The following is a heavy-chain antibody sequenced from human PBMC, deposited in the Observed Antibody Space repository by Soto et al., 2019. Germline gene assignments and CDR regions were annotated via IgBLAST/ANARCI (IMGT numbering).Heavy chain of an antibody. V-gene: IGHV3-7*03. Sequence: EVQLVESGGGLVQPGGSLRLSCAASGFTFSSYWMSWVRQAPGKGLEWVANIKQDGSEKYYVDSVKGRFTISRDNAKNSLYLQMNSLRAEDTAVYYCARAIQYYYDSSGYYYWGQGTLVTVSS. CDR3: ARAIQYYYDSSGYYY. CDR2: IKQDGSEK. J-gene: IGHJ4*02. CDR1: GFTFSSYW. D-gene: IGHD3-22*01.